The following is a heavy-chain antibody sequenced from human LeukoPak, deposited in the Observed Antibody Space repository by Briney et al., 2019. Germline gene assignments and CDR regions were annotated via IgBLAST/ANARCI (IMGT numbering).Heavy chain of an antibody. D-gene: IGHD2-15*01. CDR2: INQDGSEK. J-gene: IGHJ4*02. Sequence: WGSLRLSCAASRFTFSSYWMSWVRQAPGKGLEWVANINQDGSEKYYVDSVKGRFTISRDNVKNSLYLQMNSLRAEDTAVYYCARGGGTFDNWGQGTLVTVSS. CDR1: RFTFSSYW. V-gene: IGHV3-7*01. CDR3: ARGGGTFDN.